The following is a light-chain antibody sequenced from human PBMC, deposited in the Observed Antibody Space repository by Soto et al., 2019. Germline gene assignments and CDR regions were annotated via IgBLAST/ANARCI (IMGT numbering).Light chain of an antibody. CDR3: FSFTTTSTHV. CDR2: EVN. V-gene: IGLV2-14*01. J-gene: IGLJ1*01. Sequence: QSALTQPASLSGSPGQSITISCTGTSSDIGAYDYVSWFQQHPGKAPKLMISEVNNRPSGVSNRFSGSKSGNTAYLTISGLQVEDEAKYVCFSFTTTSTHVFGTGTNVTVL. CDR1: SSDIGAYDY.